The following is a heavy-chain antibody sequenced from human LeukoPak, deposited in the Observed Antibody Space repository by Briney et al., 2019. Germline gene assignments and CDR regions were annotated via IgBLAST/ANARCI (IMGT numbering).Heavy chain of an antibody. J-gene: IGHJ4*02. CDR3: AGRDVSSGRYGLDY. Sequence: SETLSLTCTVSGGSISSSSYYWGWIRQPPGKGLEWIGTIYYSGSTYSSPSLKSRVTISVDTSKNQLSLKVTSVTAADTAVYYCAGRDVSSGRYGLDYWGQGTLVTVSS. D-gene: IGHD1-26*01. CDR1: GGSISSSSYY. CDR2: IYYSGST. V-gene: IGHV4-39*01.